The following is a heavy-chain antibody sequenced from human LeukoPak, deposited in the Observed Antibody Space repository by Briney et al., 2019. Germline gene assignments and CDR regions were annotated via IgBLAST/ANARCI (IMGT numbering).Heavy chain of an antibody. CDR3: ARDRERTYYDFWSDYGMDV. CDR2: ISSSSSYI. V-gene: IGHV3-21*01. D-gene: IGHD3-3*01. CDR1: GFTFSSYS. J-gene: IGHJ6*02. Sequence: GGSLRLSCAASGFTFSSYSMNWVRQAPGKGLEWVSSISSSSSYIYYADSVKGRFTISRDNAKNSLYLQMNSLRAEDTAVYYCARDRERTYYDFWSDYGMDVWGQGTTVTVSS.